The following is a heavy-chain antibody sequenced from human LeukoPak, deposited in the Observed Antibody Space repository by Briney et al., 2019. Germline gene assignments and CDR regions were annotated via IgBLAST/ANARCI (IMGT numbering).Heavy chain of an antibody. CDR1: GVTFSSYD. J-gene: IGHJ5*02. V-gene: IGHV3-23*01. D-gene: IGHD6-19*01. CDR2: IRPRGDNT. Sequence: GGSLSLSCAASGVTFSSYDMTWVRQAPGRGLEWGSSIRPRGDNTYYGDSVKGRFDISRDNSKNTVYLQMNNMIVDDTAVYYCARVAGWHWFDPWGQGTLVTVSS. CDR3: ARVAGWHWFDP.